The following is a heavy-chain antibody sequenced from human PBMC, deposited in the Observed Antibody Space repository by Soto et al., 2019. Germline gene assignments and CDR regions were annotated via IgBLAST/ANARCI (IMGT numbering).Heavy chain of an antibody. D-gene: IGHD2-21*01. CDR1: GITFSLYP. J-gene: IGHJ4*02. Sequence: QVQLVAFGGGVVQPERSLRLSCATSGITFSLYPMYWVRQAPGTGLEWLAFISSDGNTRYYADSVKGRFPISGDDSRKMLFLQMSSLGVEDTAVYYCANRRGDGYFERGGQGTLVTVSS. CDR2: ISSDGNTR. V-gene: IGHV3-30*04. CDR3: ANRRGDGYFER.